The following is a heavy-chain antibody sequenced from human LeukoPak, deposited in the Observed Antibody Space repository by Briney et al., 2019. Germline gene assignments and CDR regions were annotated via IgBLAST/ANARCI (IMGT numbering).Heavy chain of an antibody. CDR3: ARGGFDY. CDR2: MNPNSGNT. Sequence: GASVKVSRKASGYTFTNYDINWVRQATGQGLEWMGYMNPNSGNTGYAQKFQGRVTITKNCSISTAYMALSSLRSEDTAVYYRARGGFDYWGQGTLVTVSS. J-gene: IGHJ4*02. V-gene: IGHV1-8*03. CDR1: GYTFTNYD.